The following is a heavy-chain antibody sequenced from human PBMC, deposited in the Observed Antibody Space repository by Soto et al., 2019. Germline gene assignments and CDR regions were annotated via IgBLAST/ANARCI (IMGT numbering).Heavy chain of an antibody. CDR3: ARGETRPYSRYTTSGYYYSGMDV. Sequence: ASVKVSCKASGYTFTTNGITWVRQAPGQGLEWMGWISNHNGNTNYAQKFQGRVTMTTDTSTSTAYMELRSLKSDDTAVYYCARGETRPYSRYTTSGYYYSGMDVWGQGTTVTVS. V-gene: IGHV1-18*01. D-gene: IGHD6-13*01. CDR1: GYTFTTNG. CDR2: ISNHNGNT. J-gene: IGHJ6*02.